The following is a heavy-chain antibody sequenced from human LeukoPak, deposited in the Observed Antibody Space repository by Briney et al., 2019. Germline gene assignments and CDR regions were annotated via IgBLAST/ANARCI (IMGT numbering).Heavy chain of an antibody. D-gene: IGHD2-21*02. Sequence: SETLSLTCTFSGGSISSSSYYWGWIRQPPGKGLEWIGSIYYSGSTYYNPSLKSRVTISVDTSKNQFSLKLSSVTAADTAVYYCARRLVTERLAHHAFDIWGQGTMVTVSS. CDR3: ARRLVTERLAHHAFDI. CDR1: GGSISSSSYY. J-gene: IGHJ3*02. CDR2: IYYSGST. V-gene: IGHV4-39*01.